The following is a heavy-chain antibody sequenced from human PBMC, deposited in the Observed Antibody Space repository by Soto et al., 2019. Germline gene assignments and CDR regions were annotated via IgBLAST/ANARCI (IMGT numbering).Heavy chain of an antibody. V-gene: IGHV4-59*08. CDR3: AQLERNWGRSFDY. Sequence: QVQLQESGPGLVKPSETLSLTCTVSGGSISSYYWGWIRQPPGKGLEWIGYIHYTGSTMYNPSLNTRVTISVDTSKNRFSLKLRSLTAADPAVYYCAQLERNWGRSFDYWGQGSLVTVSS. CDR1: GGSISSYY. CDR2: IHYTGST. D-gene: IGHD7-27*01. J-gene: IGHJ4*02.